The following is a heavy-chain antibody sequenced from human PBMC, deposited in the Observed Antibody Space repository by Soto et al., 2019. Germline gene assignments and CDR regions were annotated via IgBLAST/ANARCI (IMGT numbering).Heavy chain of an antibody. CDR3: AKEGGLSGSYYISSSYYFDY. D-gene: IGHD1-26*01. CDR1: GFTFSSYG. Sequence: QVQLVESGGGVVQPGRSLRLSCAASGFTFSSYGMHWVRQAPGKGLEWVAIISYDGSNTYDADSVKGRFTISRDNSKNTLYLHMHSLRAEDTSVYYWAKEGGLSGSYYISSSYYFDYGGQGTLVTVSS. J-gene: IGHJ4*02. V-gene: IGHV3-30*18. CDR2: ISYDGSNT.